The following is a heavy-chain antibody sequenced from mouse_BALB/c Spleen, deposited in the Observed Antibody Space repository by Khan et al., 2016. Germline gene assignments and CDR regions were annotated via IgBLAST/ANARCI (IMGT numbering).Heavy chain of an antibody. Sequence: EVQLQESGPGLVKPSQSLSLTCTVTGYSITSDYAWNWIRQFPGNKLEWMGYIDSSGSTTYNPSLKSRVSITRDTSKNQIFLQLNSVTTEDTATYYCATPYYLFCYWGQGTLVTVSA. D-gene: IGHD1-1*02. J-gene: IGHJ3*02. V-gene: IGHV3-2*02. CDR3: ATPYYLFCY. CDR1: GYSITSDYA. CDR2: IDSSGST.